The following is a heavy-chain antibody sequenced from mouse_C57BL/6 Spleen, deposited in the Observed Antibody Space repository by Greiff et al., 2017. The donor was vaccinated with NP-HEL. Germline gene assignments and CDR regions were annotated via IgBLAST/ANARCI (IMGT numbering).Heavy chain of an antibody. D-gene: IGHD1-1*01. CDR1: GYAFSSYW. CDR2: IYPGDGDT. CDR3: AREGGYGSSHWYFDV. J-gene: IGHJ1*03. Sequence: QVHVKQSGAELVKPGASVKISCKASGYAFSSYWMNWVKQRPGKGLEWIGQIYPGDGDTNYNGKFKGKATLTADKSSSTAYMQLSSLTSEDSAVYFCAREGGYGSSHWYFDVWGTGTTVTVSS. V-gene: IGHV1-80*01.